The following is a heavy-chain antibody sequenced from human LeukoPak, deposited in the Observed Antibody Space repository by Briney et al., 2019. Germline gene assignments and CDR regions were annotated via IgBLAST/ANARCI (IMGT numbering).Heavy chain of an antibody. CDR1: GFTFSSYS. CDR2: ISSSSSYI. J-gene: IGHJ4*02. Sequence: GGSLRLSCVASGFTFSSYSMNWVRQAPGKGLEWVSSISSSSSYIYYADSVKGRFTISRDNAKNSLYLQMNSLRAEDTAVYYCARGDSYGYFYFDYWGQGTLVTVSS. CDR3: ARGDSYGYFYFDY. D-gene: IGHD5-18*01. V-gene: IGHV3-21*01.